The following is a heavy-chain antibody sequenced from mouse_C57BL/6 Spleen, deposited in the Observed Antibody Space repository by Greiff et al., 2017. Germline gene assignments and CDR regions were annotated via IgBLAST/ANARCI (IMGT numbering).Heavy chain of an antibody. D-gene: IGHD1-1*01. CDR3: ARSPFTTVVAYYFDY. Sequence: VQLVESGAELVKPGASVKISCKASGYAFSSYWMNWVKQRPGKGLEWIGQIYPGDGDTNYNGKFKGKATLTADKSSSTAYMQLSSLTSEDSAVYFCARSPFTTVVAYYFDYWGQGTTLTVSS. V-gene: IGHV1-80*01. CDR1: GYAFSSYW. CDR2: IYPGDGDT. J-gene: IGHJ2*01.